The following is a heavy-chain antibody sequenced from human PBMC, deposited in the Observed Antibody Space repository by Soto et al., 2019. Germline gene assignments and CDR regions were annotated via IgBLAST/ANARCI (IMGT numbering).Heavy chain of an antibody. CDR1: GYTFTSYA. D-gene: IGHD6-19*01. CDR3: ARVAVAGANWFDP. Sequence: ASVKVSCKASGYTFTSYAIHWVRQAPGQRLEWMGWINAGNGNTKYSQKFQGRVTITRDTSTSTVYMELSSLRSEDTAVYYCARVAVAGANWFDPWGQGTLVTVSS. J-gene: IGHJ5*02. V-gene: IGHV1-3*01. CDR2: INAGNGNT.